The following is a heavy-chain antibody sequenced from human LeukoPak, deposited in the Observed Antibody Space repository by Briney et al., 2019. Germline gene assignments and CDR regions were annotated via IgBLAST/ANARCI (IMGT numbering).Heavy chain of an antibody. D-gene: IGHD6-25*01. V-gene: IGHV3-48*01. CDR3: ARFAAGGSYYYYMDV. CDR2: IGTSSTTI. J-gene: IGHJ6*03. CDR1: GFTFSSYG. Sequence: GGSLRLSCAASGFTFSSYGMHWVRQAPGKGLEWVSNIGTSSTTIYYADSVKGRFTISRDNAKNSLYLQMNSLRADDTAVYYCARFAAGGSYYYYMDVWGKGTTVTVSS.